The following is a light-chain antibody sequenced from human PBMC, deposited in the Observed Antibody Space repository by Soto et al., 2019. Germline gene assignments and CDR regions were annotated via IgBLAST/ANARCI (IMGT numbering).Light chain of an antibody. CDR3: LQDYNYPWT. V-gene: IGKV1-6*01. Sequence: AIQMTQSPSSLSAFVGDTVTITCRASQGIGNDLGWYQQKPGKAPKNLIFGASSLQSGVPPRFSGSGSGTDFTLTISSLQPEDFATYYCLQDYNYPWTFGQGTKVEIK. CDR1: QGIGND. J-gene: IGKJ1*01. CDR2: GAS.